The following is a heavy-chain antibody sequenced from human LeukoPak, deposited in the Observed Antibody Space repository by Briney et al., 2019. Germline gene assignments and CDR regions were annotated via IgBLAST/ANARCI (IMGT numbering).Heavy chain of an antibody. CDR3: ARAIGIWSGYSY. V-gene: IGHV3-7*01. CDR2: IKQDGSEK. J-gene: IGHJ4*02. Sequence: GGSLRLSCAASGFTFSSYAMSWVRQAPGKGLEWVADIKQDGSEKNYVDSVKGRFTISRDNAKNSLYLQMNSLRAEDTAVYYCARAIGIWSGYSYWGQGTLVTVSS. CDR1: GFTFSSYA. D-gene: IGHD3-3*01.